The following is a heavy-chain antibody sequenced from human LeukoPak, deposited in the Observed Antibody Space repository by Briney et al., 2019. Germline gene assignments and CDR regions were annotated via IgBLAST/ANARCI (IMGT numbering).Heavy chain of an antibody. J-gene: IGHJ4*02. D-gene: IGHD5-18*01. CDR2: ISNDGSKK. CDR3: AKDRYSYAFEYSDS. Sequence: QAGGSLRLSCAASGFTFSSYGMHWVRQAPGKGLDWVAVISNDGSKKYYADSVKGRFTISRDNSKNTLSLQVSSLRAEHTAVYYCAKDRYSYAFEYSDSWGQGTLVTVSS. CDR1: GFTFSSYG. V-gene: IGHV3-30*18.